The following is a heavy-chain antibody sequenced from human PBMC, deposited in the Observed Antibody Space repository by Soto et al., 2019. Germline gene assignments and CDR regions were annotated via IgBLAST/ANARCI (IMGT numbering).Heavy chain of an antibody. CDR1: GYTFTGYY. CDR3: ARDSSGWRNYYYYYGMDV. Sequence: ASVKVSCKASGYTFTGYYMHWVRQAPGQGREGMGGINPNSGDTNYAQKFQGWVTMTRDTSISTAYMELSRLRSDDTAVYYCARDSSGWRNYYYYYGMDVWGQGTTVTVSS. D-gene: IGHD6-19*01. J-gene: IGHJ6*02. V-gene: IGHV1-2*04. CDR2: INPNSGDT.